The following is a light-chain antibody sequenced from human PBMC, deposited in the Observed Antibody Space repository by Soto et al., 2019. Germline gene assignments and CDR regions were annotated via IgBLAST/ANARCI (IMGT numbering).Light chain of an antibody. Sequence: QSALTQPPSASGSPGQSVTISCAGTSSDVGGYNYVSWYQQHPGKAPKLMIYEVSKRPSGVPDRFSGSKSGNTASLTGSGRQAEDEAEYYCSSYAGSNNVVFGGGTKLTVL. CDR2: EVS. V-gene: IGLV2-8*01. CDR1: SSDVGGYNY. CDR3: SSYAGSNNVV. J-gene: IGLJ2*01.